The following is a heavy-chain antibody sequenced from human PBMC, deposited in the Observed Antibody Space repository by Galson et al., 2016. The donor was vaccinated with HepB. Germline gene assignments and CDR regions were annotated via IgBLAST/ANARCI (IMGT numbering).Heavy chain of an antibody. Sequence: SVKVSCKASGYTFTDSYMHWVRQAPGQGLEWMGWINPKSGGTQFAQKFQGRVAMTTDTSISTAYMDLSSLRSDDTAVYFCARAGYNYGYDWGQGTLVTVSS. CDR1: GYTFTDSY. D-gene: IGHD5-18*01. CDR2: INPKSGGT. CDR3: ARAGYNYGYD. J-gene: IGHJ4*02. V-gene: IGHV1-2*02.